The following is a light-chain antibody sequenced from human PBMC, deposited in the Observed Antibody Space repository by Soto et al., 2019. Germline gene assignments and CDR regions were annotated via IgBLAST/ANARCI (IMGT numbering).Light chain of an antibody. CDR1: QSVSSSN. CDR3: QQYGSSPYT. CDR2: GAS. V-gene: IGKV3-20*01. Sequence: EIVLTQSPGTLSLSPGERATLSCRTSQSVSSSNLAWYQQKPGQPPRLLIYGASSRATGIPDRFSGSGSGTDFTLTISRLEPEDFAVYYCQQYGSSPYTFGQGTKPEIK. J-gene: IGKJ2*01.